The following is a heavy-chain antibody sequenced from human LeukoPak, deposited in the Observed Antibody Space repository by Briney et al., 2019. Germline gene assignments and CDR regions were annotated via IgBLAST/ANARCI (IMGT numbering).Heavy chain of an antibody. CDR3: AKVSWLGTLPSYHFDS. J-gene: IGHJ4*02. CDR1: GFTFSDHS. CDR2: IRGTGTTT. Sequence: GRSLRLSCPASGFTFSDHSTSWVRQPPGKWLEWVSAIRGTGTTTFYAASVKGGFTISSDNSKNTADLQMNSLRAEDTAVYYCAKVSWLGTLPSYHFDSWGQGTQVTVSS. V-gene: IGHV3-23*01. D-gene: IGHD6-19*01.